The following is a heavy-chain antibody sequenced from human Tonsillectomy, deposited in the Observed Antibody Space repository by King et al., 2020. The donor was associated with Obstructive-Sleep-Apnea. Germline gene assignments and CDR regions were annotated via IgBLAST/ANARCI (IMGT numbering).Heavy chain of an antibody. CDR3: ARGDPLVVXSPXXXXX. CDR1: GGSFSGYY. J-gene: IGHJ4*02. D-gene: IGHD3-22*01. CDR2: INHSGST. V-gene: IGHV4-34*01. Sequence: VQLQQWGAGLLKPSETLSLTCAVYGGSFSGYYWSWIRQPPGKGLEWIGEINHSGSTNYNPSLKSRVTISVDTSKNQFPLKLSSVTAADTAVYYCARGDPLVVXSPXXXXXWGXXXXXTVXS.